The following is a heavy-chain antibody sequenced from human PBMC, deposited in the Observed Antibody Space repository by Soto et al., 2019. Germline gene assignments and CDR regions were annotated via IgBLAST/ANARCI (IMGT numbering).Heavy chain of an antibody. CDR2: IYSDRTT. CDR1: GFTVTTNY. V-gene: IGHV3-53*01. J-gene: IGHJ4*02. CDR3: ARPLNRNDGPDY. Sequence: GGSLRLSCAASGFTVTTNYMSWVRQAPGKGLECVSIIYSDRTTYYADSVKGRFTISRDNSKNTVYLQMNSLTVEDTAIYYCARPLNRNDGPDYWGQGTLVTGSS.